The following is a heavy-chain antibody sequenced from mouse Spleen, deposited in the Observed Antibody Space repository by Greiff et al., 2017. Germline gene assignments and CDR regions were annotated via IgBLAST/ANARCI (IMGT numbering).Heavy chain of an antibody. D-gene: IGHD4-1*02. J-gene: IGHJ3*01. CDR3: AQLAWFAY. CDR2: INPSTGGT. CDR1: GYSFTGYY. V-gene: IGHV1-42*01. Sequence: VHVKQSGPELVKPGASVKISCKASGYSFTGYYMNWVKQSPEKSLEWIGEINPSTGGTTYNQKFKAKATLTVDKSSSTAYMQLKSLTSEDSAVYYCAQLAWFAYWGQGTLVTVSA.